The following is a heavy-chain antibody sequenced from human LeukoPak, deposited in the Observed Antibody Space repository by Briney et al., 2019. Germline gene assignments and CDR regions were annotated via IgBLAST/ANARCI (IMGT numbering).Heavy chain of an antibody. CDR3: ARDCGSDCSQAFDI. CDR2: IKQDGTQK. CDR1: GFTFSNYW. J-gene: IGHJ3*02. V-gene: IGHV3-7*05. D-gene: IGHD2-21*02. Sequence: QAGGSLRLSCAASGFTFSNYWMSWDRQAPGKGLERVADIKQDGTQKYYVDSVEGRFTISRDNAKNSLYLQMNSLRVEDTAVYYCARDCGSDCSQAFDIWGQGTMVTVSS.